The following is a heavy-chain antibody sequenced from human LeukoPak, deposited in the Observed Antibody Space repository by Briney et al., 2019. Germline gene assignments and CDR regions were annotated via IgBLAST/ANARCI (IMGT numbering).Heavy chain of an antibody. CDR1: GGSISSYY. J-gene: IGHJ3*02. CDR2: IYYSGST. Sequence: SETLSLTCTVSGGSISSYYWSWIRQPPGKGLEWIGYIYYSGSTNYNPSLKSRVTTSVDTSKNQFSLKLSSVTAADTAVYYCARRLKYYDILTGYSHDAFDIWGQGTMVTVSS. V-gene: IGHV4-59*01. CDR3: ARRLKYYDILTGYSHDAFDI. D-gene: IGHD3-9*01.